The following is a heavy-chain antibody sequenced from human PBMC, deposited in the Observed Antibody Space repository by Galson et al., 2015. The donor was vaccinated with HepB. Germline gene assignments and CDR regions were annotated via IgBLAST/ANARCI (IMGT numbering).Heavy chain of an antibody. CDR2: IKSKTDGGTT. CDR1: GFTFSNAW. Sequence: SLRLSCAASGFTFSNAWMSWVRQAPGKGLEWVGRIKSKTDGGTTDYAAPVKGRFTTSRDDSKNTLYLQMNSLKTEDTAVYYCTTAASGITMKFDIWGQGTMVTVSS. J-gene: IGHJ3*02. V-gene: IGHV3-15*01. CDR3: TTAASGITMKFDI. D-gene: IGHD3-22*01.